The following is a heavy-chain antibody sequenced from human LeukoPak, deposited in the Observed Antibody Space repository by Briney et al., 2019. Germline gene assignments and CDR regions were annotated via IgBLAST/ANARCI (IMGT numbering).Heavy chain of an antibody. V-gene: IGHV1-46*01. CDR3: ARAAYGFWSGYNYYYYGMDV. Sequence: ASVKVSCKASGYTVTSYYMHWVRQAPGQGLEWMGILNPSGGSSSYAQKFQGRATLTRATSTSTAYMELSSLRSEDTAVYYCARAAYGFWSGYNYYYYGMDVWGQGTTVTVSS. D-gene: IGHD3-3*01. CDR1: GYTVTSYY. J-gene: IGHJ6*02. CDR2: LNPSGGSS.